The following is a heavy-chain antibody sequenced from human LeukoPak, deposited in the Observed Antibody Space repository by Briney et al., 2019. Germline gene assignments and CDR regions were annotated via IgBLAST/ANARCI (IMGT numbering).Heavy chain of an antibody. CDR3: ASPVISPHYYYYYYMDV. V-gene: IGHV3-23*01. CDR1: GFTFSSYA. Sequence: GGSLRLSCAASGFTFSSYAMSWVRQAPGKGLEWVSAISGSGGSTYYADSVKGRFTISRDNSKNTLYLQMNSLRDEDTAVYYCASPVISPHYYYYYYMDVWGKGTTVTVSS. D-gene: IGHD3-22*01. J-gene: IGHJ6*03. CDR2: ISGSGGST.